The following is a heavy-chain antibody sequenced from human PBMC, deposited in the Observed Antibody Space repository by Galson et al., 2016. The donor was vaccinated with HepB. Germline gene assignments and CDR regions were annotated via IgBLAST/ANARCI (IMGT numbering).Heavy chain of an antibody. J-gene: IGHJ3*02. D-gene: IGHD6-6*01. CDR1: GFTFSSYS. CDR2: ILYNGGSE. V-gene: IGHV3-30*03. Sequence: SLRLSCAASGFTFSSYSMHWVRQAPGKGLEWVAVILYNGGSEYYADSGKGRFTISRDKSKNTLYLQMNSLSAEDTAVYYCAAEYSSSMGAFDIWGQGTMVTVSS. CDR3: AAEYSSSMGAFDI.